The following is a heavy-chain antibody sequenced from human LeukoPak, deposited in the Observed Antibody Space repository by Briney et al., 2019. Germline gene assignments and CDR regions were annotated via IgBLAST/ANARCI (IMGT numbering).Heavy chain of an antibody. J-gene: IGHJ4*02. CDR1: GFIFNNYG. Sequence: GGSLRLSCAASGFIFNNYGMTWVRQAPGKGLEWVSVISGSGGSTYYADSVKGRFTISRDNSKSTLYLQMNSLRAEDTAVYYCAKETYSGYDLDYWGQGTLVTVSS. CDR2: ISGSGGST. V-gene: IGHV3-23*01. D-gene: IGHD5-12*01. CDR3: AKETYSGYDLDY.